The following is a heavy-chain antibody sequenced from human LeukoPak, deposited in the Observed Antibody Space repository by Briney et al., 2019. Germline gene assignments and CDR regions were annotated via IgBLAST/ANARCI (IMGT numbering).Heavy chain of an antibody. V-gene: IGHV3-23*01. CDR1: GFPFGTYA. CDR3: AKDQLGATAGTLFDY. D-gene: IGHD6-13*01. J-gene: IGHJ4*02. CDR2: ISGSGSST. Sequence: QPGGSLRLSCVASGFPFGTYAMSWVRRAPGKGLEWVSTISGSGSSTYYADSVKGRFTISRDNSKNTLYLQMNSLRAEDTALYYCAKDQLGATAGTLFDYWGQGTLVTVSS.